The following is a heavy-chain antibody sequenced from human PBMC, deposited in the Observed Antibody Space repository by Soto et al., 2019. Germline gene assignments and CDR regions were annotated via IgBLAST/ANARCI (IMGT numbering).Heavy chain of an antibody. D-gene: IGHD2-8*01. Sequence: GASVKVSCKASGGTFSDSTINWVRQAPGQRLEWMGGIIPIFDTANYAEKFQGRVTITADESTSTSFMEVSSLRSEDTAVYYCARKETLTGSSYGMDVGGQGTMVTVSS. J-gene: IGHJ6*02. V-gene: IGHV1-69*13. CDR2: IIPIFDTA. CDR3: ARKETLTGSSYGMDV. CDR1: GGTFSDST.